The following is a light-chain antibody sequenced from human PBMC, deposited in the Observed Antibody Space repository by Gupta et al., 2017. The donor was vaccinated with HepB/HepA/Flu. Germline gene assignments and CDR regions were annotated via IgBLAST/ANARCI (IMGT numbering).Light chain of an antibody. J-gene: IGLJ2*01. V-gene: IGLV1-44*01. Sequence: QSVLTQPPSASGTPGQRVTISCSGSSSNIGSNTVNWYQQLPGTAPKLLIYSNNQRPSGVPDRFSGSKSGTSASLAISGLQSEDEADYYCAAWGDSLNFEVFGGGTKLTVL. CDR2: SNN. CDR3: AAWGDSLNFEV. CDR1: SSNIGSNT.